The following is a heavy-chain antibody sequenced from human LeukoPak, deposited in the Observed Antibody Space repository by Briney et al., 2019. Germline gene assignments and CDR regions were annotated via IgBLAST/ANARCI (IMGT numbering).Heavy chain of an antibody. V-gene: IGHV4-4*07. Sequence: PSETLSLTCSVSGGSISSCYWSWVRQPAGKGLEWIGRIYTSGSTNYNPSLASRVTMSLDTSQNQFSMKLTSLTAADTAVYYCAREARAHNDASGYYNDYWGQGTLVTVSS. CDR3: AREARAHNDASGYYNDY. CDR1: GGSISSCY. J-gene: IGHJ4*02. D-gene: IGHD3-22*01. CDR2: IYTSGST.